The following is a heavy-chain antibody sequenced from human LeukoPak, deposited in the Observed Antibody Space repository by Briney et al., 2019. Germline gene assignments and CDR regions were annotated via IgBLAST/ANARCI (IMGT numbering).Heavy chain of an antibody. CDR1: GYTFNRYY. D-gene: IGHD1-26*01. J-gene: IGHJ4*02. CDR3: ARRTPTLRYSARRTWGYRGSYSLYYFDY. V-gene: IGHV1-46*02. CDR2: INPSGGST. Sequence: ASVKVSCKECGYTFNRYYMHWVRQALGQGLEWMGIINPSGGSTRYAQKFQGRVTMTRDTSTSTVYMELSSLRSEDTAVYYCARRTPTLRYSARRTWGYRGSYSLYYFDYWGQGTLVTASS.